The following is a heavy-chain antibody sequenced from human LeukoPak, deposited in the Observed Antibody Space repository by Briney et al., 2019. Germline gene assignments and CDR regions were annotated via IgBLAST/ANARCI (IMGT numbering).Heavy chain of an antibody. Sequence: ASVKVSCKASGYTFTSYAMNWVRQAPGQGLEWMGWISAYNGNTNYAQKLQGRVTMTTDTSTSTAYMELRSLRSDDTAVYYCARGGYDILTGYYNPDAFDIWGQGTMVTVSS. CDR1: GYTFTSYA. CDR3: ARGGYDILTGYYNPDAFDI. J-gene: IGHJ3*02. CDR2: ISAYNGNT. V-gene: IGHV1-18*01. D-gene: IGHD3-9*01.